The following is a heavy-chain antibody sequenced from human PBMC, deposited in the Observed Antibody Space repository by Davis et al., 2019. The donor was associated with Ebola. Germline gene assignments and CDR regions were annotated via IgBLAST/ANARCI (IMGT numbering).Heavy chain of an antibody. Sequence: GSLRLSCTVSGGSISSSSYYWGWIRQPPGKGLEWIGEIDHSGSTSYNPSLKSRVSISVDTSKNQFSLKLTSVTAADTAVYYCARIRQRTRYCSGDTCYSFLDYWGQGALVTVSS. CDR2: IDHSGST. J-gene: IGHJ4*02. V-gene: IGHV4-39*07. D-gene: IGHD2-15*01. CDR3: ARIRQRTRYCSGDTCYSFLDY. CDR1: GGSISSSSYY.